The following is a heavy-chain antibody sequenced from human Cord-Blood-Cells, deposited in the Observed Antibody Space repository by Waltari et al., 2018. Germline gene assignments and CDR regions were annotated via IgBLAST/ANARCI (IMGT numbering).Heavy chain of an antibody. CDR3: ARPGIVGATRGAFDI. J-gene: IGHJ3*02. V-gene: IGHV4-39*01. Sequence: QLQLQESGPGLVKPSETLSLTCTVSGGSISSSSYYWGWSRQPPGKGLEWIGSIYYSGSTYYNPSLKSRVTISVDTSKNQFSLKLSSVTAADTAVYYCARPGIVGATRGAFDIWGQGTMVTVSS. CDR1: GGSISSSSYY. D-gene: IGHD1-26*01. CDR2: IYYSGST.